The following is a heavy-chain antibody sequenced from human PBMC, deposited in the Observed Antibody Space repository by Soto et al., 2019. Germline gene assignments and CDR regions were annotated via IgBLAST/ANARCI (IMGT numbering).Heavy chain of an antibody. J-gene: IGHJ6*02. CDR1: GGSISSGGYY. CDR3: SRDLWGYCGTDCYPLDV. CDR2: IYYSGST. V-gene: IGHV4-61*08. Sequence: SETLSLTCTVSGGSISSGGYYWSWIRQPPGKGLEWIGYIYYSGSTNYNHSLKSRVTISVDTSKNQFTMKLKSVTAADTAVYYCSRDLWGYCGTDCYPLDVWGQGTTVTVSS. D-gene: IGHD2-21*02.